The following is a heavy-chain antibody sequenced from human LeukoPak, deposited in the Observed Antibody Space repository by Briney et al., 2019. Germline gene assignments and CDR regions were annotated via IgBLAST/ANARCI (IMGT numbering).Heavy chain of an antibody. D-gene: IGHD1-26*01. V-gene: IGHV4-59*01. CDR3: ARDLYSGSYINWFDP. J-gene: IGHJ5*02. Sequence: SETLSLTCTVSGGSISSYYWSWIRQPPGKGLEWIGYIYYSGSTNYNPSLKSRVTLSVDTSKNQFSLKLSSVTAADTAVYYCARDLYSGSYINWFDPWGQGTLVTVSS. CDR2: IYYSGST. CDR1: GGSISSYY.